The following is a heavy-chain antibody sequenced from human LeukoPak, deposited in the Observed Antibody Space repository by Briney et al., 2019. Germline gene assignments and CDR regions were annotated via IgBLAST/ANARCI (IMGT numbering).Heavy chain of an antibody. CDR2: VSYNGGT. CDR3: VRGHMIIGP. J-gene: IGHJ4*02. CDR1: GGSISGYH. Sequence: SETLSLTCIVSGGSISGYHWSLVRQPPGKGLEWIGYVSYNGGTKYNPSLQSRVTISVDTSKNQFSLKLSSVTATDTAVYYCVRGHMIIGPWGQGTLVTVSS. V-gene: IGHV4-59*01. D-gene: IGHD3-22*01.